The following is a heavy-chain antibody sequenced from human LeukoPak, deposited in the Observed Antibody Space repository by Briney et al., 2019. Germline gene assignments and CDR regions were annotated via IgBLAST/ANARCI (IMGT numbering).Heavy chain of an antibody. D-gene: IGHD5-12*01. CDR2: IKQDGSEK. CDR1: GFTFSSYW. CDR3: AGDSQGDDYFLVSTY. Sequence: PGGSLRLSCAASGFTFSSYWMSWVRQAPGKGLEWVANIKQDGSEKYYVDSVKGRFTISRDNAKNSLYLQMNSLRAEDTAVYYCAGDSQGDDYFLVSTYWGQGTLVTVSS. V-gene: IGHV3-7*01. J-gene: IGHJ4*02.